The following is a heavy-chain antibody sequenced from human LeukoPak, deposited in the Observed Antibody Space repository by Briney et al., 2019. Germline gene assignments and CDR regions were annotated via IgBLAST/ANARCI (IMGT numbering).Heavy chain of an antibody. CDR2: ISAYNGNT. CDR3: ARGLDWTVVTL. Sequence: GASVKVSCKASGGTFSSYAISRVRQAPGQGLEWMGWISAYNGNTNYAQNLQGRVTVTTDTSTTTAYMELRSLRSDDTAVYYCARGLDWTVVTLWGQGTLVTVSS. V-gene: IGHV1-18*01. D-gene: IGHD4-23*01. CDR1: GGTFSSYA. J-gene: IGHJ4*02.